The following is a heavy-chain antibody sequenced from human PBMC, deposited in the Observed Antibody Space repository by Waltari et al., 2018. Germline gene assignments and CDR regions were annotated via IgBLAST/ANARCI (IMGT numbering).Heavy chain of an antibody. CDR2: INHSGST. Sequence: QVQLQQWGAGLLKPSETLSLTCAVYGGSFSGYYWSWIRQPPGKGLEWIGEINHSGSTNYNPSLKSRVTISVDTSKNQFSLKLSSVTAADTAVYYCARPNMVRGIDYWGQGTLVTVSS. CDR1: GGSFSGYY. CDR3: ARPNMVRGIDY. V-gene: IGHV4-34*01. J-gene: IGHJ4*02. D-gene: IGHD3-10*01.